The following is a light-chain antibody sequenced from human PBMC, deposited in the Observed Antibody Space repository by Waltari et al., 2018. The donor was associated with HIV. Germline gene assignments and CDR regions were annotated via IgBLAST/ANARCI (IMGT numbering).Light chain of an antibody. Sequence: DIQMTQSPSSLSASVGDRVNDYLNWYQQKPGRAPKLLIYGASTLESGVPSRFSGSGSGRDFTLTISSLQPEDFATYYCQQSYNMRTFGQGTKLDIK. CDR3: QQSYNMRT. CDR1: DY. J-gene: IGKJ2*02. CDR2: GAS. V-gene: IGKV1-39*01.